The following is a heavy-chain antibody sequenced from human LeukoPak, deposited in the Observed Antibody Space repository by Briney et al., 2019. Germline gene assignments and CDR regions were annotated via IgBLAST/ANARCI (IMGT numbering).Heavy chain of an antibody. Sequence: GGSLRLSCAASGFTVSSNYMSWVRQAPGKGLEWVSVIYSGGTTNYADSVKGRFTISRDNSKNTLFLQMNSLRAEDTAVYYCAKTYCSSTSCYGYYYYGMDVWGQGTTVTVSS. CDR1: GFTVSSNY. CDR2: IYSGGTT. V-gene: IGHV3-53*01. D-gene: IGHD2-2*01. CDR3: AKTYCSSTSCYGYYYYGMDV. J-gene: IGHJ6*02.